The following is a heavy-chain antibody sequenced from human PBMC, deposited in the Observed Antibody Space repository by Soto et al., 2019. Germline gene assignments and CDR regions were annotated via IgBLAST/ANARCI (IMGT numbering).Heavy chain of an antibody. CDR2: ISYDGNNK. D-gene: IGHD2-15*01. J-gene: IGHJ6*02. V-gene: IGHV3-30*03. CDR1: GFSLSNNG. Sequence: PGGSLRLSCAASGFSLSNNGMHWVRQAPGKGLEWVAVISYDGNNKYYADSVKGRFTISRDNSKNTVYLEMNNLRAEDTAMYYYGSVVSYYYYGMDVWGQGTTVTVSS. CDR3: GSVVSYYYYGMDV.